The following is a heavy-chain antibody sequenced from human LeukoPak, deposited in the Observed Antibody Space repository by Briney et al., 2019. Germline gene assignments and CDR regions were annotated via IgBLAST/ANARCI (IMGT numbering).Heavy chain of an antibody. CDR3: ARRDGPYSRQRGYFDY. V-gene: IGHV4-34*01. D-gene: IGHD6-13*01. J-gene: IGHJ4*02. CDR1: GGSFSGYY. Sequence: PSETLSLTCAVYGGSFSGYYWSWIRQPPGKGLEWIGEINHSGSTNYNPSLKSRVTISVDTSKNQFSLKLSSVTAADTAVYYCARRDGPYSRQRGYFDYWGQGTLVTVSS. CDR2: INHSGST.